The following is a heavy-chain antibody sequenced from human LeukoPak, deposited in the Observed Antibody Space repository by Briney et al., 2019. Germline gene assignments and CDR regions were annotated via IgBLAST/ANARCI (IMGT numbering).Heavy chain of an antibody. Sequence: GGSLRLSCAASGFTFSDYYMSWIRQAPGKGLEWVSYISSSSSYIDYADSVKGRFTISRDNAKNLLYLQMNSLRAEDTAVYYCARDLTRSTTGVYYNWFDPRGQGTLATVSS. CDR2: ISSSSSYI. J-gene: IGHJ5*02. CDR3: ARDLTRSTTGVYYNWFDP. D-gene: IGHD1-1*01. V-gene: IGHV3-11*05. CDR1: GFTFSDYY.